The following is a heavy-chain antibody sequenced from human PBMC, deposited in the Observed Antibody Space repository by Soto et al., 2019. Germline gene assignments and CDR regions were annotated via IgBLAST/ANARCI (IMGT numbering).Heavy chain of an antibody. CDR1: GGTFSSYW. CDR2: INSDGSST. D-gene: IGHD6-13*01. J-gene: IGHJ4*02. V-gene: IGHV3-74*01. CDR3: ARRSSSCYFDY. Sequence: GGSLRLSCAASGGTFSSYWMHWVRQAPGKGLVWVSRINSDGSSTSYADSVKGRFTISRDNAKNTLYLQMNSLRAEDTAVYYCARRSSSCYFDYWRQGTLVTVSS.